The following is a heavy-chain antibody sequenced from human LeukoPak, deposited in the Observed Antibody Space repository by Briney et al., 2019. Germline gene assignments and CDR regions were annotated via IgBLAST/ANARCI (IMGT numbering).Heavy chain of an antibody. D-gene: IGHD3-9*01. V-gene: IGHV4-59*01. CDR2: IYYSGST. Sequence: SETLSLTCTVSGGSISSYYWSWIRQPPGKGLEWIGYIYYSGSTNYNPSLKSRVTISVDTSKNHFSLKLSSVTAADTAVYYCARGLRYFDWLFDYWGQGTLVTVSS. CDR3: ARGLRYFDWLFDY. CDR1: GGSISSYY. J-gene: IGHJ4*02.